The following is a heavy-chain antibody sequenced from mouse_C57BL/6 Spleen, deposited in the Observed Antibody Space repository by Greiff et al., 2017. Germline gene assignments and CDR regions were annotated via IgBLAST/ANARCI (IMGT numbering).Heavy chain of an antibody. CDR3: AVVIYYGYDGFAY. CDR1: GYSFTGYY. CDR2: INPSTGGT. V-gene: IGHV1-42*01. Sequence: EVQLQQPGPELVKPGASVKISCKASGYSFTGYYMHWVKQSPEQSLEWIGEINPSTGGTTYNQKFKAKATLTVDKSSSTAYMQLKSLTSEDSAVYYCAVVIYYGYDGFAYWGQGTLVTVSA. J-gene: IGHJ3*01. D-gene: IGHD2-2*01.